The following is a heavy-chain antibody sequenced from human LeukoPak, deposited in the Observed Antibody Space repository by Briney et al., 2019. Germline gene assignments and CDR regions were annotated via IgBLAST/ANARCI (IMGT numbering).Heavy chain of an antibody. J-gene: IGHJ5*02. CDR2: MNPNSGNT. CDR1: GYTFTSYD. CDR3: VWGSIWFGDNWFDP. D-gene: IGHD3-10*01. V-gene: IGHV1-8*01. Sequence: AASVKVSCKASGYTFTSYDINWVRQATGQGLEWMGWMNPNSGNTGYAQKSQGRVTMTRNTSISTAYMELSSLRSEDTAVYYCVWGSIWFGDNWFDPWGQGTLVTVSS.